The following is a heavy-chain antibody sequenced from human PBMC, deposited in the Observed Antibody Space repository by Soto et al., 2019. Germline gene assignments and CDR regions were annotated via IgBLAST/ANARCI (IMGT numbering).Heavy chain of an antibody. J-gene: IGHJ4*02. D-gene: IGHD6-6*01. CDR3: AMAQITAQYYFDY. CDR2: ISGSGSYT. Sequence: PGGSLRLSCAASGFIFGDYYMSWIRQAPGKGLEWVSYISGSGSYTNYADSVKGRFTISRDNAKNSLYLQIYSLRAEDTAVYYCAMAQITAQYYFDYWGQGALVTVSS. V-gene: IGHV3-11*06. CDR1: GFIFGDYY.